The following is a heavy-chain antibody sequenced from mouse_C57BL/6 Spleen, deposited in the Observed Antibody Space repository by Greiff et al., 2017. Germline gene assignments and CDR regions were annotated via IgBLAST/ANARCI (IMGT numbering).Heavy chain of an antibody. V-gene: IGHV1-26*01. Sequence: EVQLQQSGPELVKPGASVKISCKASGYTFSDYYMNWVKQSHGKSLEWIGDINPNNGGTSYNQKFKGKATLTVDKSSSTAYMELRSLTSEDSAVYYCARDSFITTVVALYWYFDVWGTGTTVTVSS. D-gene: IGHD1-1*01. CDR1: GYTFSDYY. CDR3: ARDSFITTVVALYWYFDV. CDR2: INPNNGGT. J-gene: IGHJ1*03.